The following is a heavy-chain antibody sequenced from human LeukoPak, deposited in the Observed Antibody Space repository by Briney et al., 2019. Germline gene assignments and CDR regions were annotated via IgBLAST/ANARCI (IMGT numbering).Heavy chain of an antibody. CDR3: ARYYCGSGSYYFDY. J-gene: IGHJ4*02. Sequence: PSETLSLTCAVSAYSISSTNWWGWIRQPPGKGLEWIGYIYYSGSTYYNPSLKSRVTMSVDTSKDQFSLTLSSVTAVDTAVYYCARYYCGSGSYYFDYWGQGTLVTVSS. CDR2: IYYSGST. D-gene: IGHD3-10*01. V-gene: IGHV4-28*01. CDR1: AYSISSTNW.